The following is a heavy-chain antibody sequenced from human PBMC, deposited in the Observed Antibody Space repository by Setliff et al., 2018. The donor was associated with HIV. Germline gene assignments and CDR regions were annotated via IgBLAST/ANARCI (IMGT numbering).Heavy chain of an antibody. CDR1: GYTFTSYG. CDR2: ISAYNGNT. V-gene: IGHV1-18*01. Sequence: GASVKVSCKAAGYTFTSYGIIWVRQAPGQGLEWMGWISAYNGNTNYEQKLQGRVIMTTDTSTSTVYMELSGLRSEDTAVYYCARGGTYCTNGVCYTHNWFDPWGQGTLVTVSS. J-gene: IGHJ5*02. CDR3: ARGGTYCTNGVCYTHNWFDP. D-gene: IGHD2-8*01.